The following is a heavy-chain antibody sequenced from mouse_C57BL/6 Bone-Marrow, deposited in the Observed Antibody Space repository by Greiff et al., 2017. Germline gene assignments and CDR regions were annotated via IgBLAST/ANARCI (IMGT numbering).Heavy chain of an antibody. CDR1: GYTFTSYW. J-gene: IGHJ4*01. CDR2: IDPSDSYT. CDR3: AREGLYAMDY. Sequence: VQLQQSGAELVMPGASVKLSCKASGYTFTSYWMHWVKQRPGQGLEWIGEIDPSDSYTNYNQKFKGKSTLTVDKSSSTAYMQLSSLTSEDSAVYYCAREGLYAMDYWGQGTSVTVSS. V-gene: IGHV1-69*01.